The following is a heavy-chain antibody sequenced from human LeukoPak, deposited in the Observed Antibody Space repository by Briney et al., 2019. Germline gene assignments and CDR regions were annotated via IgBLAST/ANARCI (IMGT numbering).Heavy chain of an antibody. D-gene: IGHD5-18*01. CDR1: GFTFSSYG. Sequence: GESLRLSCAASGFTFSSYGMHWVRQAPGKGLEWVAVISNDGSDKYYADSVKGRFTISRDNSKNTLYLQMNSLRAEDTAVYYCAKDRAWIQLWNDWGQGTLVTVSS. V-gene: IGHV3-30*18. CDR3: AKDRAWIQLWND. CDR2: ISNDGSDK. J-gene: IGHJ4*02.